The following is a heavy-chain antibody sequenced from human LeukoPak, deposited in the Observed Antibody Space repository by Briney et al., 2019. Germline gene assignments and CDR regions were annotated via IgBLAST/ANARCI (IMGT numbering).Heavy chain of an antibody. D-gene: IGHD2-2*01. Sequence: SETLSLTCAVSGGSISNDKWWSWVRQSPVKGLEWIGEMYHSGSTNHNPSLKTRVTISVDKSNNQFSLKLISVTAADTAMYSCATGTSWYYYYWGQGTLVTVSS. J-gene: IGHJ4*02. CDR3: ATGTSWYYYY. CDR2: MYHSGST. CDR1: GGSISNDKW. V-gene: IGHV4-4*02.